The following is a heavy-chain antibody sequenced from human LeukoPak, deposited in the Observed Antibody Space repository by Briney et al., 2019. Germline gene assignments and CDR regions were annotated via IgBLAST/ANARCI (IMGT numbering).Heavy chain of an antibody. J-gene: IGHJ4*02. CDR2: IYYSGST. CDR1: GGSISSSSYY. Sequence: SETLSLTCTVSGGSISSSSYYWGWIRQPPGKGLEWIGSIYYSGSTYYNPSLKSRVTIFVDTSKNQFSLRLSSVTAADTAVYYCARQATMIVVWWGQGTLVTVSS. D-gene: IGHD3-22*01. V-gene: IGHV4-39*01. CDR3: ARQATMIVVW.